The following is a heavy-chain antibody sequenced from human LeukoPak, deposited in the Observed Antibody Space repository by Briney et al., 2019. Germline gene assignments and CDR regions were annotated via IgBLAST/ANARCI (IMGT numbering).Heavy chain of an antibody. CDR2: IVVGSGNT. J-gene: IGHJ4*02. Sequence: GTSVKVSCKASGFTFSSSAIQWVRQVRGQRLEWIGWIVVGSGNTNYAQKFQDRVTITKDTSTMTAYMELSSLRSEDTALYYCAAVFFSSTVPYFDHWAQGTLVTVSS. V-gene: IGHV1-58*02. CDR3: AAVFFSSTVPYFDH. D-gene: IGHD2-2*01. CDR1: GFTFSSSA.